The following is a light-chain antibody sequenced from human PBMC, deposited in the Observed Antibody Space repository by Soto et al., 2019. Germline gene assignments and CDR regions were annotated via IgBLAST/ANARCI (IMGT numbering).Light chain of an antibody. CDR3: CSYAGSSTLVV. J-gene: IGLJ2*01. Sequence: QSALTQPPSASGSPGQSVTITCSGTSSDVGEENYVSWYQQHPGKVPKLILYEVSKRPSGVSNRFSGSKSGNTASLTISGLQAEDEADYYCCSYAGSSTLVVFGGGTKLTVL. CDR2: EVS. CDR1: SSDVGEENY. V-gene: IGLV2-23*02.